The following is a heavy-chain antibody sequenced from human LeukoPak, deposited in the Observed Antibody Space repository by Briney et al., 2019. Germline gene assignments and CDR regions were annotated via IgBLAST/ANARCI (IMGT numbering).Heavy chain of an antibody. Sequence: GGSLRLSCAASGFTFSSYAMHWVRQAPGNGLEYVSAISSSGYSTDYANSVRVRFTISRDNSKNTLYLQMGSLRAEDPAVYYCASSYGSNKHPFEYWGQGTLVTVSS. CDR1: GFTFSSYA. CDR3: ASSYGSNKHPFEY. CDR2: ISSSGYST. D-gene: IGHD4-23*01. J-gene: IGHJ4*02. V-gene: IGHV3-64*01.